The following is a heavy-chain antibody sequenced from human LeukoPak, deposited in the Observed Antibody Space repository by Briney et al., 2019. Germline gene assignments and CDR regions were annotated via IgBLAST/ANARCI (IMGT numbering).Heavy chain of an antibody. J-gene: IGHJ4*02. V-gene: IGHV3-30*18. D-gene: IGHD2-2*01. CDR3: AKDSTSCFDY. CDR2: ISYDGSNK. CDR1: GFTFSSYG. Sequence: PGGSLRLSCAASGFTFSSYGMHWVRQAPGKGLEWVAVISYDGSNKYYADSVKGRFTISRDNSKNTLYQQMNSLRAEDTAVYYCAKDSTSCFDYWGQGTLVTVSS.